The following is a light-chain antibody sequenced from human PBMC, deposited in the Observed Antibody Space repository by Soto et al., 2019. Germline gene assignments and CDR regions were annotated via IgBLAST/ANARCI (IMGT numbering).Light chain of an antibody. CDR2: KAS. CDR1: QSISSW. V-gene: IGKV1-5*03. Sequence: DIQMTQSPSTLSASVGDRVTITCRASQSISSWLAWYQQKPGKAPKLLIYKASNLESGVPSRFSGSGSGTEFTLTISRLQPDDFATAYCQQYEAYSWTFGQGTKVEIK. J-gene: IGKJ1*01. CDR3: QQYEAYSWT.